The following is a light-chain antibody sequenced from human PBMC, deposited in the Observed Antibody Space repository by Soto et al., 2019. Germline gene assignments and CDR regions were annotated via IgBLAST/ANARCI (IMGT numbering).Light chain of an antibody. CDR2: DTS. V-gene: IGKV3-11*01. CDR3: QQRSNWLLT. Sequence: EIVLTQSPATLSLSPGERATLSCRASQSVSRYLAWFQQKPGQAPRLLIYDTSNRATGIPARFSGSGSGTDFTLTISSLEPADFAVYYWQQRSNWLLTFGGGTKVEIK. CDR1: QSVSRY. J-gene: IGKJ4*01.